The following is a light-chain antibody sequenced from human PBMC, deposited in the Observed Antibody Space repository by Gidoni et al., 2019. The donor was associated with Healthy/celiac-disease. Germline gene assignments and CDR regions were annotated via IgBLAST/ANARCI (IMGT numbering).Light chain of an antibody. V-gene: IGKV1-9*01. CDR2: AAS. J-gene: IGKJ2*01. CDR3: QQLDSYPPYT. Sequence: IPLTQSPPSLSASVGDRVTITCRASQGISSCLAWYQQKPGKAPKFLIYAASQLQSGVPSRFSGSGSGADFTLTIRGLQPEDFATYYCQQLDSYPPYTFGQGTKLEIK. CDR1: QGISSC.